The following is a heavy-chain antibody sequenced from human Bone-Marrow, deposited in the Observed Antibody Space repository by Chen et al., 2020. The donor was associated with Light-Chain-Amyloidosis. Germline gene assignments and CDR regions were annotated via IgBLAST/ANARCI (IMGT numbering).Heavy chain of an antibody. CDR3: ARMFGFCSGGSCYSAYFDY. CDR2: MSYSGST. V-gene: IGHV4-39*01. D-gene: IGHD2-15*01. Sequence: QLQLQESGPGLVRPSETLSLTCTVSGGSISINSYYWGWIRQPPGTGLEWIGSMSYSGSTYYRPSLKSRVTISVDTPKNQFSLRLNSVTAADTALYYCARMFGFCSGGSCYSAYFDYWGQGALVTVSS. J-gene: IGHJ4*02. CDR1: GGSISINSYY.